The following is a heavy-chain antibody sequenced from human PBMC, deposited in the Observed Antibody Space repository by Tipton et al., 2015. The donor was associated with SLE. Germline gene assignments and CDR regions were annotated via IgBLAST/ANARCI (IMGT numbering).Heavy chain of an antibody. Sequence: TLSLTCAASGFTFSSYWMSWVRQAPGKGLEWVANIKQDGSEKYYMDSVNGRFTISRDNAKNSLYLQMNYLGAEDTAVYYCGGDTTYKNDYWGEGTLVTVSS. D-gene: IGHD1-1*01. J-gene: IGHJ4*02. CDR3: GGDTTYKNDY. CDR2: IKQDGSEK. V-gene: IGHV3-7*01. CDR1: GFTFSSYW.